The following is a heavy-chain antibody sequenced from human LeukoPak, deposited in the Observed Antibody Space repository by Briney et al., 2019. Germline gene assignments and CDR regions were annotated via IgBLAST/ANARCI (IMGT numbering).Heavy chain of an antibody. CDR1: GFTFSNYW. Sequence: GGSLRLSCAVSGFTFSNYWMKWVRQAPGKGLEWVADIKEDGSGTCYVDSVKGRFTGSRDNAKNSLYLQMNSLRVEDTAVYYCARGASRAFDIWGQGTMVTVSS. V-gene: IGHV3-7*01. J-gene: IGHJ3*02. CDR2: IKEDGSGT. CDR3: ARGASRAFDI.